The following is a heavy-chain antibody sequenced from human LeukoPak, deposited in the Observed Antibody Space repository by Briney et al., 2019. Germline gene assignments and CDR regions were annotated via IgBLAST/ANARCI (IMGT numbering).Heavy chain of an antibody. J-gene: IGHJ6*02. CDR2: IYSGGST. CDR3: AKSPGRDNYYYYGLDV. CDR1: GFTVSSNY. Sequence: SGGSLRLSCAVSGFTVSSNYMSWVRQAPGKGLEWVSIIYSGGSTYYADSVKGRFTISRDNSKNTLHLQMNSLRAEDTAVYYCAKSPGRDNYYYYGLDVWGQGTTVTVSS. V-gene: IGHV3-66*01.